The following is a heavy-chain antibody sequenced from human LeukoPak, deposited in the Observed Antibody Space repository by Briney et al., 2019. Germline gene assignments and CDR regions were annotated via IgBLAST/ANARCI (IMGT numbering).Heavy chain of an antibody. CDR3: ARDAETAMEYFFAD. V-gene: IGHV3-30*04. Sequence: GGSLRLSCAASGLTISSYAMRWVRQAPGKGLEWVADISSDGSNKYYADSVKGRFTISRDNSNNTLYLQMNSLRAEDTAVYYGARDAETAMEYFFADWGQGTLVTVSS. CDR1: GLTISSYA. J-gene: IGHJ4*02. D-gene: IGHD5-18*01. CDR2: ISSDGSNK.